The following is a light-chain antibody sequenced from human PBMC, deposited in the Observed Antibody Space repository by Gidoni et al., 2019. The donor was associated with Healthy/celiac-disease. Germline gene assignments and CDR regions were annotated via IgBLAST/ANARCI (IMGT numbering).Light chain of an antibody. CDR1: QSIRNC. Sequence: DIQLLQSPSSQSASVGDRLTITCRASQSIRNCLNWYQQKPGKAPKLLIYAASNLQSGVPSRFSGSGSGTDFTLTISSLQPEDFATYFCQQSYSTPPFTFGPGTKLDIK. J-gene: IGKJ3*01. V-gene: IGKV1-39*01. CDR2: AAS. CDR3: QQSYSTPPFT.